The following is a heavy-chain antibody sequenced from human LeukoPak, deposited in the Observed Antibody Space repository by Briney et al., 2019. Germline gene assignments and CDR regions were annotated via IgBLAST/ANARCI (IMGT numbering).Heavy chain of an antibody. V-gene: IGHV1-69*13. CDR1: GYTFTGYY. Sequence: SVKVSCRASGYTFTGYYMHWVRQAPGQGLEWMGGIIPIFGTANYAQKFQGRVTITADESTSTAYMELSSLRSEDTAVYYCARVGKPGIADDWGQGTLVTVSS. D-gene: IGHD6-13*01. J-gene: IGHJ4*02. CDR3: ARVGKPGIADD. CDR2: IIPIFGTA.